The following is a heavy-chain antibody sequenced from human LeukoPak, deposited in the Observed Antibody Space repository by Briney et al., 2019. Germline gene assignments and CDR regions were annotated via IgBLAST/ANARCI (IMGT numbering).Heavy chain of an antibody. CDR1: GFTFSSYS. CDR3: AKDTHSGYSRNWFDP. CDR2: ISGSSGNT. J-gene: IGHJ5*02. V-gene: IGHV3-23*01. Sequence: PGGSLRLSCAASGFTFSSYSMSWVRQAPGKGLEWVSAISGSSGNTHFADSVKGRFTISRDNSKNTLYLQMNSLRAEDTAVYYCAKDTHSGYSRNWFDPWGQGTLVTVSS. D-gene: IGHD5-12*01.